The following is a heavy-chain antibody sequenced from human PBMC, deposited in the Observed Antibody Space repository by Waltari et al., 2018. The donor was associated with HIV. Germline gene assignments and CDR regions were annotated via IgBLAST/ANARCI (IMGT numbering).Heavy chain of an antibody. D-gene: IGHD3-10*01. Sequence: QVQLVESGGGVVQPGRSLRLSCETSGFTFKSYGMHWVRQAPGKGLEWVAVIWDDGTEKHYVDSVKGRFVISRDNYKNTLYLQMNSLRPEDTAMYYCAKDANTFHEFGPNWLDPWGQGTLVIVSS. CDR3: AKDANTFHEFGPNWLDP. V-gene: IGHV3-33*06. CDR2: IWDDGTEK. CDR1: GFTFKSYG. J-gene: IGHJ5*02.